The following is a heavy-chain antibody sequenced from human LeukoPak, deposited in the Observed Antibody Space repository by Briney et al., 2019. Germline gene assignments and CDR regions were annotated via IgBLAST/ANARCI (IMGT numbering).Heavy chain of an antibody. D-gene: IGHD4-17*01. CDR2: IYTSGST. Sequence: SETLSLTCTVSGGSISSGSYYWSWIRQPAGKGLEWIGRIYTSGSTNYNPSLKSRVTISVDTSKNQFSLKLSSVTAADTAVYYCANSYGDFGPWYFDYWGQGTLVTVSS. J-gene: IGHJ4*02. V-gene: IGHV4-61*02. CDR3: ANSYGDFGPWYFDY. CDR1: GGSISSGSYY.